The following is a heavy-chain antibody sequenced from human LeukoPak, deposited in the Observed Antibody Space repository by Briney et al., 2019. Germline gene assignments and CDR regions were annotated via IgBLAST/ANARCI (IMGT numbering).Heavy chain of an antibody. CDR1: GYTFTSND. CDR3: ARFASLYSRSWYYAFDI. Sequence: ASVKVSCKASGYTFTSNDIHWVRQAPGQGLEWKGIINPSGGSTSYAQKFQGGVTMTRDTSTSTVYMELSSLRSEDTAVYYCARFASLYSRSWYYAFDIWGQGTMVTVSS. J-gene: IGHJ3*02. D-gene: IGHD6-13*01. V-gene: IGHV1-46*01. CDR2: INPSGGST.